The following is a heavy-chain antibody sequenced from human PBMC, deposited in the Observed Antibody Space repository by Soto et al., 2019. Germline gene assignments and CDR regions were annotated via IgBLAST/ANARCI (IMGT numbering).Heavy chain of an antibody. CDR1: GGTFSSYA. V-gene: IGHV1-69*13. D-gene: IGHD6-13*01. CDR3: ARDQMVHRIAAAGTFGY. J-gene: IGHJ4*02. Sequence: SVKVSCKASGGTFSSYAISWVRQAPGQGLEWMGGIIPIFGTANYAQKFQGRVTITADESTSTAYMELSSLRSEDTAVYYCARDQMVHRIAAAGTFGYWGQGTLVTVSS. CDR2: IIPIFGTA.